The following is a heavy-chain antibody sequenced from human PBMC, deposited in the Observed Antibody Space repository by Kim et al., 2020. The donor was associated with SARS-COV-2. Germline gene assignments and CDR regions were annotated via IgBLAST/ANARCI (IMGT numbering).Heavy chain of an antibody. D-gene: IGHD5-18*01. V-gene: IGHV4-4*02. CDR2: IYHSGST. CDR3: ARDLEYSYGFDY. J-gene: IGHJ4*02. Sequence: SETLSLTCAVSGGSISSSNWWRWFRQPPGKGLVWIGGIYHSGSTNYNPSLKSRVTISVDKSKNQFSLKLSSVTAADTAVYYCARDLEYSYGFDYWGQGTLVTVSS. CDR1: GGSISSSNW.